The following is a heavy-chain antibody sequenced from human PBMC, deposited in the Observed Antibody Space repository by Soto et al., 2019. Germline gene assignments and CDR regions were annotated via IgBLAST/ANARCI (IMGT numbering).Heavy chain of an antibody. CDR2: INHSGST. CDR1: GGSFSGYY. Sequence: SETLSLTCAVYGGSFSGYYWSWIRQPPGKGLEWIGEINHSGSTNYNPSLKSRVTISVDTSKNQFSLKLSSVTAADTAVYYCARHTFMVRGVIIRESKFDYWGQGTLVTVSS. V-gene: IGHV4-34*01. CDR3: ARHTFMVRGVIIRESKFDY. D-gene: IGHD3-10*01. J-gene: IGHJ4*02.